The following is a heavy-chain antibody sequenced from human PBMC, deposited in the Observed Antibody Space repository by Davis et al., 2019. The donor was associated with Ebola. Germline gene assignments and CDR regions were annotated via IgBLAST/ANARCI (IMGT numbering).Heavy chain of an antibody. CDR2: ISWSSDRK. Sequence: SLKISCVVSGFIFDDHAMQWVRQVPGKGLEWVSGISWSSDRKVYAASVKGRFTISRDSAKNSLYLQMNSLRVDDTAVYYCAGGTYYSVEFDYWGQGTLVTVSS. V-gene: IGHV3-9*01. J-gene: IGHJ4*02. D-gene: IGHD1-26*01. CDR1: GFIFDDHA. CDR3: AGGTYYSVEFDY.